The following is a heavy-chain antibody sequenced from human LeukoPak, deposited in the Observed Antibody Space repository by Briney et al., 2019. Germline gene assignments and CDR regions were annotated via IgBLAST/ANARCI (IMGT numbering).Heavy chain of an antibody. CDR3: AKDGYSSGWPFDP. Sequence: GGSLRLSCAASGFTFSSYGMHWVRQAPGKGLEWVAVISYDGSNKYYADSVKGRFTISRDNSKNTLYLQMNGLRAEDTAVYYCAKDGYSSGWPFDPWGQGTLVTVSS. D-gene: IGHD6-19*01. V-gene: IGHV3-30*18. CDR2: ISYDGSNK. CDR1: GFTFSSYG. J-gene: IGHJ5*02.